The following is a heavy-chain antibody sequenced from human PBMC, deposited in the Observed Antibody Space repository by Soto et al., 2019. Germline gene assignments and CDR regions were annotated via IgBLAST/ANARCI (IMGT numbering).Heavy chain of an antibody. J-gene: IGHJ4*02. CDR1: GFTFSSYA. D-gene: IGHD6-19*01. CDR2: ISGSGGST. CDR3: AKDRLIFGQWLVNYFDY. V-gene: IGHV3-23*01. Sequence: GGSLRLSCAASGFTFSSYAMSWVRQAPGKGLEWVSAISGSGGSTYYADSVKGRFTISRDNSKNTLYLQMNSLRAEDTAVYYCAKDRLIFGQWLVNYFDYWGQGTLVTVSS.